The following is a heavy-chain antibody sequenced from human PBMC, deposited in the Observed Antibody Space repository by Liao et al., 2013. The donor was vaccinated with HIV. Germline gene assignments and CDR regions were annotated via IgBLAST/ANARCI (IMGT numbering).Heavy chain of an antibody. CDR3: GRSTHNWGGAFDI. V-gene: IGHV4-39*07. CDR2: IYYSGST. J-gene: IGHJ3*02. CDR1: GGSISSSGHY. D-gene: IGHD7-27*01. Sequence: QVQLQESGPGLVKPSETLSLTCTVSGGSISSSGHYWGWIRQPPGKGPEWIGTIYYSGSTNYNPSLKSRVTISMDTSKNQFSLKLSSVTAADTAVYYCGRSTHNWGGAFDIWGQGTLVTASS.